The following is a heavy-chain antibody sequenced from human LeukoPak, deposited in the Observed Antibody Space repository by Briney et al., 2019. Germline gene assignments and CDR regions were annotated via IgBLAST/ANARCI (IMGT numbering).Heavy chain of an antibody. D-gene: IGHD3-22*01. CDR3: ASQTMIVVVLFDY. V-gene: IGHV4-38-2*02. CDR1: GYSISSGYY. J-gene: IGHJ4*02. CDR2: IYHSGST. Sequence: KPSETLSLTCTVSGYSISSGYYWGWIRQPPGKGLEWIGSIYHSGSTYYNPSLKSRVTISVDTSKNQFSLKLSSVTAADTAVYYCASQTMIVVVLFDYWGQGTLVTVSS.